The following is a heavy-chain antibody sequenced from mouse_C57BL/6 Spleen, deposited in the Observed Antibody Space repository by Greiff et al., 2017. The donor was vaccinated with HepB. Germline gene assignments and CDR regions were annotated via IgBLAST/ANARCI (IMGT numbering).Heavy chain of an antibody. J-gene: IGHJ3*01. CDR1: GYTFTSYG. D-gene: IGHD2-4*01. Sequence: VQVVESGAELARPGASVKLSCKASGYTFTSYGISWVKQRTGQGLEWIGEIYPRSGNTYYNEKFKGKATLTADKSSSTAYMGLRSLTSEDSAVYFCARYDYDVFAYWGQGTLVTVSA. CDR3: ARYDYDVFAY. V-gene: IGHV1-81*01. CDR2: IYPRSGNT.